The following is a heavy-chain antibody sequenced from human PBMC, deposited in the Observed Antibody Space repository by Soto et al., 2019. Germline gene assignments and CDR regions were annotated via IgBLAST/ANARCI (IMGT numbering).Heavy chain of an antibody. V-gene: IGHV4-4*02. CDR1: GGSFTSNNW. J-gene: IGHJ4*02. D-gene: IGHD4-17*01. Sequence: SETLSLTCAVSGGSFTSNNWWTWVRQPPGQGLEWIGEIYRTGSTNYNPSLKSRVTISLDKSENQFSLKVTSLTAADTAVYYCASRDPGTSVDYWGQGTLVTAPQ. CDR3: ASRDPGTSVDY. CDR2: IYRTGST.